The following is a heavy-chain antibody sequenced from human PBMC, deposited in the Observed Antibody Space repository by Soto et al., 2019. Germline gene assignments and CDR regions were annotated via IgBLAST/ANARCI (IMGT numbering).Heavy chain of an antibody. J-gene: IGHJ4*02. CDR1: GFTFTRYS. CDR3: ARESEDLTSNFDY. V-gene: IGHV3-21*06. CDR2: ISSTTNYI. Sequence: PVGSLRLSCAASGFTFTRYSMNLVRQDPGKGLEWVSSISSTTNYIYYGDSMKGRFTISRDNAKNSLYLEMNSLRAEDTAVYYCARESEDLTSNFDYWGQGTLVTVSS.